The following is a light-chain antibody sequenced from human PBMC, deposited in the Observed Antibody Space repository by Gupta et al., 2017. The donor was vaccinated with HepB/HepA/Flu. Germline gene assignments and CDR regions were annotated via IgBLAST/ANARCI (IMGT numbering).Light chain of an antibody. CDR2: GAS. J-gene: IGKJ1*01. V-gene: IGKV3-15*01. CDR3: QQYNNLRT. Sequence: EIVMTQSPATLSVSQGERATLSCRDSQSVSSNLAWYQQKPGQAPRLIIYGASTSATGITARFSGRGSGTEFTLTISRLQYEDCAVYYGQQYNNLRTFGQWTKVEIK. CDR1: QSVSSN.